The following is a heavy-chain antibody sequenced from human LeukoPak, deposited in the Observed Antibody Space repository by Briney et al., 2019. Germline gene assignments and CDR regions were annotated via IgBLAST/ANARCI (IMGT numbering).Heavy chain of an antibody. CDR3: AKDAQGFGGGFDY. D-gene: IGHD3-10*01. V-gene: IGHV3-30*18. CDR2: ISYDGSNK. J-gene: IGHJ4*02. CDR1: GFTFSSYG. Sequence: GGSLRLSCAASGFTFSSYGVHWVRQAPGKGLEWVAVISYDGSNKYYADSVKGRFTISRDNSKNTLYLQMNSLRAEDTAVYYCAKDAQGFGGGFDYWGQGTLVTVSS.